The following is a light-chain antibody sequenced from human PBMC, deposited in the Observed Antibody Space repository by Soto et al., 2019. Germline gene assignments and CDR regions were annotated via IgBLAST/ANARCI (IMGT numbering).Light chain of an antibody. V-gene: IGKV1-39*01. CDR3: QQSQSLPFT. CDR2: EAS. CDR1: QTIHTS. Sequence: GDRVTITCRASQTIHTSLNWYQQKPGKAPRLLIYEASNLQSGVPSRFSGSGSGPDFTLTISGLQPDDFATYYCQQSQSLPFTFGPGTKVDFK. J-gene: IGKJ3*01.